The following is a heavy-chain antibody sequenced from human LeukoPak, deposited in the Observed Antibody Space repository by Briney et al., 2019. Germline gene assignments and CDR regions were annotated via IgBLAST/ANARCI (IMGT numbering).Heavy chain of an antibody. Sequence: GGSLRLSCAPSLFTFSSYAMSWVRQAPGKGLEWVSAISGSGGSTYYADSVKGRFNIYRDNSKNTLYLQMNSLRAEDTAVYDCAKVAGGYSYGYPFDYWGQGTLVTVSS. CDR2: ISGSGGST. J-gene: IGHJ4*02. V-gene: IGHV3-23*01. CDR3: AKVAGGYSYGYPFDY. D-gene: IGHD5-18*01. CDR1: LFTFSSYA.